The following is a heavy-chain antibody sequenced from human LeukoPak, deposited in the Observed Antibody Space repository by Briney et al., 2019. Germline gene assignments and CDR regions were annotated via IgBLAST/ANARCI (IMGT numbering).Heavy chain of an antibody. CDR3: ASRSLTLAAARCFDD. J-gene: IGHJ4*03. CDR1: GESFSAYF. D-gene: IGHD2-15*01. Sequence: SETPSLTCAVRGESFSAYFWSWSRQVPGKGLEWIGEIDHRGVSTYNPPLKSRATMLVDTSNNHFSLRLTSVTAAATATYYCASRSLTLAAARCFDDWGQGTVVTVSS. V-gene: IGHV4-34*01. CDR2: IDHRGVS.